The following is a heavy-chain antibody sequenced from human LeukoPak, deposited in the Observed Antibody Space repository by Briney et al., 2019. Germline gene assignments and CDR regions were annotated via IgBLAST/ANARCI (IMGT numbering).Heavy chain of an antibody. CDR3: ARLTYYYDSSGYSHFDY. V-gene: IGHV4-59*08. Sequence: SETLSLTCAVYGGSFSGYYWSWIRQPPGKGLEWIGYIYYSGSTYYNPSLKSRVTISVDTSKNQFSLKLSSVTAADTAVYYCARLTYYYDSSGYSHFDYWGQGTLVTVSS. CDR2: IYYSGST. D-gene: IGHD3-22*01. J-gene: IGHJ4*02. CDR1: GGSFSGYY.